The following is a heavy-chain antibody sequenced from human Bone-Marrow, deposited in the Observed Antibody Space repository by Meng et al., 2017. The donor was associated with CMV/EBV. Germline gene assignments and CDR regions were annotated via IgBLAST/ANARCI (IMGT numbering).Heavy chain of an antibody. CDR2: IYHSGRT. V-gene: IGHV4-4*02. J-gene: IGHJ4*02. CDR3: ARTPTLIVAEGGFYFDY. CDR1: DSIRSTSW. Sequence: DSIRSTSWWSWVRQSPGKGLEWIGEIYHSGRTNYNPSLKSRVTMSVGTSKNQFSLNLTSLIAADTAVYYCARTPTLIVAEGGFYFDYWGQGTLVTVSS. D-gene: IGHD1-26*01.